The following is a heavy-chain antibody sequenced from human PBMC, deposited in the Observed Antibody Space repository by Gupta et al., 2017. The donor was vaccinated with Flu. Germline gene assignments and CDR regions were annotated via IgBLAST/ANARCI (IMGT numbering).Heavy chain of an antibody. V-gene: IGHV1-69*08. CDR2: VMPTVGTG. Sequence: PGQERRWVGRVMPTVGTGNYAQKFQGRVTITADRSTRTAYLEMSCLRSDDSAMYYCARGSYDGAADAEAKFWDWGQGTLVTVSS. J-gene: IGHJ1*01. CDR3: ARGSYDGAADAEAKFWD. D-gene: IGHD3-22*01.